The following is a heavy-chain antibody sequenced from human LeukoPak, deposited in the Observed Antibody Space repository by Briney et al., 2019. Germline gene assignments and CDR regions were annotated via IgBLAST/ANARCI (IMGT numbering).Heavy chain of an antibody. J-gene: IGHJ4*02. CDR2: INHSGST. CDR1: GGSFSGYY. CDR3: ATLKR. Sequence: SETLSLTCAVYGGSFSGYYWSWIRQPPGKGLEWTGEINHSGSTNYNPSLKSRVTISVDTSKNQFSLKLSSVTAADTAVYYCATLKRWGQGTLVTVSS. V-gene: IGHV4-34*01.